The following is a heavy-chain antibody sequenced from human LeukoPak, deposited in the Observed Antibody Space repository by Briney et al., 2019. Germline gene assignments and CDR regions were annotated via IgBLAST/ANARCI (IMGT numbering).Heavy chain of an antibody. CDR2: IYHSGST. J-gene: IGHJ6*03. V-gene: IGHV4-38-2*02. CDR1: GYSISSGYY. D-gene: IGHD2-15*01. Sequence: ASETLSLTCTVSGYSISSGYYWGWIRQPPGKGLEWIGSIYHSGSTYYNPSLKSRVTISVDTSKNHFYLKLSSVNAADTAVYYCASFYCSGGSCYQYYYYYYMDVWGKGTTVTISS. CDR3: ASFYCSGGSCYQYYYYYYMDV.